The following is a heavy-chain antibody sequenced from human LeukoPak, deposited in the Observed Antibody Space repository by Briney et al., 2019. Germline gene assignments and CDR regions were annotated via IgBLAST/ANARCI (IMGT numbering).Heavy chain of an antibody. CDR1: GFTFSSYW. J-gene: IGHJ3*02. D-gene: IGHD3-22*01. V-gene: IGHV3-7*03. CDR3: ARGPYSYDSSGAFDI. CDR2: IKKDGSEK. Sequence: GGSLRLSCAASGFTFSSYWMSWVRQAPGKGLEWVANIKKDGSEKFYVDSVKGRFTISRDNAKNSLFLQMNSLRADDTAVYFCARGPYSYDSSGAFDIWGQGTMVTVSS.